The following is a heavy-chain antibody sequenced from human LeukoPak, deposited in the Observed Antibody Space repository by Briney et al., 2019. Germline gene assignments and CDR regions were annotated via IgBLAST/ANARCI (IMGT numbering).Heavy chain of an antibody. CDR3: ARDGGRPDWFDP. Sequence: TSETLSLTCAVYGGSFSGYYWSWIRQPPGKGREGIGEINHSGSTNYNPSLKSRVTISVDTSKNQFSLKLSSVTAADTAVYYCARDGGRPDWFDPWGQGTLVTVSS. CDR1: GGSFSGYY. J-gene: IGHJ5*02. D-gene: IGHD2-15*01. CDR2: INHSGST. V-gene: IGHV4-34*01.